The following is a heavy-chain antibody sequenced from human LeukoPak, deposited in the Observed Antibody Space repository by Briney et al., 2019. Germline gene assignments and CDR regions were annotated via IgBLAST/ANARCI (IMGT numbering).Heavy chain of an antibody. CDR3: ARALRFLEWLDYYYYMDV. Sequence: ASVKVSCKASGYTFTSYDINWVRQATGQGLEWMGWMNPNSGNTGYAQKFQGRVTMTRNTSISTAYMELSSVISEDTAVYYCARALRFLEWLDYYYYMDVCGKGTTVTVSS. D-gene: IGHD3-3*01. CDR1: GYTFTSYD. V-gene: IGHV1-8*01. CDR2: MNPNSGNT. J-gene: IGHJ6*03.